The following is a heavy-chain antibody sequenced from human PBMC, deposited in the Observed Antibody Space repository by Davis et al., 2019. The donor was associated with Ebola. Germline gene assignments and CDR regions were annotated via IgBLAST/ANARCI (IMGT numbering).Heavy chain of an antibody. Sequence: GESLKISCTASGFVFINHAMTWVRQAPGKGLEWISVIRGRDETAYYTDSVKGRFTISTDTSQKTVHLQMNSLRVEDTAVYYCAKGGWELLSSYDSWGQGTLVTVSS. CDR3: AKGGWELLSSYDS. V-gene: IGHV3-23*01. CDR1: GFVFINHA. D-gene: IGHD4-23*01. J-gene: IGHJ5*01. CDR2: IRGRDETA.